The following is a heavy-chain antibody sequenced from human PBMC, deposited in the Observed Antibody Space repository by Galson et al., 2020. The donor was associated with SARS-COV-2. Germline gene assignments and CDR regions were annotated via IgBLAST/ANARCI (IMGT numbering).Heavy chain of an antibody. Sequence: GGSLRLSCAASGFTFTNAWMSWVRPAPGKGLEWVGRITSRTDGGRADHAAAVKGRFTVSRDDLTNTLFLQMNSLKTEDTAVYYCTSMTTLVGGDSADYWGQGTLVTVSS. CDR1: GFTFTNAW. V-gene: IGHV3-15*05. D-gene: IGHD2-21*02. CDR3: TSMTTLVGGDSADY. J-gene: IGHJ4*02. CDR2: ITSRTDGGRA.